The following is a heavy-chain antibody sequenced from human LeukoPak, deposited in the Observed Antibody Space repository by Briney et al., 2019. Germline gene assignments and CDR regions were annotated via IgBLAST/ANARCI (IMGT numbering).Heavy chain of an antibody. J-gene: IGHJ6*03. Sequence: GGSLRLSCVASGFTFSSYEMNWVRQAPGKGLEWVSYISSSGSIIYYADSVKGRFTISRDNAKNSLYLQMNSLRAEDTAVYYCARGDRDLLDYYYYMGVWGKGTTVTISS. D-gene: IGHD3-3*01. CDR1: GFTFSSYE. CDR2: ISSSGSII. V-gene: IGHV3-48*03. CDR3: ARGDRDLLDYYYYMGV.